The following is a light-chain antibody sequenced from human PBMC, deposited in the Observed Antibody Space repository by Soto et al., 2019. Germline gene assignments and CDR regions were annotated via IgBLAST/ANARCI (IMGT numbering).Light chain of an antibody. V-gene: IGKV3-11*01. J-gene: IGKJ1*01. CDR1: LNVNSY. Sequence: EIVLTQSAGTLSLYTGERATLSCRASLNVNSYLAWYQQKPGQAPRLLIYDASNRAAGTPERFSGSGSGTDFTLTISRLEPEDFAVYYCQQFHNWPRTFGQGTKVDNK. CDR3: QQFHNWPRT. CDR2: DAS.